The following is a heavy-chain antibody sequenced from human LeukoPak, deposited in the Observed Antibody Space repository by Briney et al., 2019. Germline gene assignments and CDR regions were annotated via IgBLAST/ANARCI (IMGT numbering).Heavy chain of an antibody. D-gene: IGHD1-26*01. V-gene: IGHV3-30*03. Sequence: GGSLRLSCAASGFTFSIYDVHWVRQAPGKGLEWVAVISYDGSNKYYADSVKGRYTISRDNAKNSLYLQMNSLRAEDTAVYYCARDRGGSYSAIDYWGQGTLVTVSS. CDR3: ARDRGGSYSAIDY. CDR2: ISYDGSNK. CDR1: GFTFSIYD. J-gene: IGHJ4*02.